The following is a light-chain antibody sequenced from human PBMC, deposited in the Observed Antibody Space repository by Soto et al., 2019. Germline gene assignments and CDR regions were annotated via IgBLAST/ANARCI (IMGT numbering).Light chain of an antibody. Sequence: QSALTQPASVSRSPGQSITISCTGISSDGDDYKDVSWYQQHPGKAPKLMIYEVTYRPSGVSNRFSGSKSGNTASLTISGLQAEDEADYYCSSYTSTSTVFGTGTKLTVL. V-gene: IGLV2-14*01. J-gene: IGLJ1*01. CDR2: EVT. CDR3: SSYTSTSTV. CDR1: SSDGDDYKD.